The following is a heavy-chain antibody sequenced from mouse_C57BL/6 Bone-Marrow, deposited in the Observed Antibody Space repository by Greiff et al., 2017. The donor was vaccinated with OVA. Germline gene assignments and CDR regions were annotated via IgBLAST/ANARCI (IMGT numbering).Heavy chain of an antibody. Sequence: EVMLVESGGGLVKPGGSLKLSCAASGFTFSSYTMSWVRQTPEKRLEWVATISGGGGNTYYPDSVKGRFPISRDNAKNTLYLQMSSLRSEDTALYYCARQKAYYSNYEVDYWGQGTTLTVSS. J-gene: IGHJ2*01. CDR2: ISGGGGNT. CDR3: ARQKAYYSNYEVDY. CDR1: GFTFSSYT. V-gene: IGHV5-9*01. D-gene: IGHD2-5*01.